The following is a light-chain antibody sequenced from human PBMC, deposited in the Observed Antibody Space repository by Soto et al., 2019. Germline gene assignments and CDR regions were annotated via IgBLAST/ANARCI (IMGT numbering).Light chain of an antibody. CDR1: QSLVFTDGNTY. J-gene: IGKJ1*01. V-gene: IGKV2-24*01. CDR2: QIS. Sequence: DIVMTQSPLSLPVTLGQPSSISCTSSQSLVFTDGNTYLNWFQQRPGQPPRRLIYQISKRLSGVPDRFSGSGAGTSFTLKISRVEAQDVGIYFCMQSLQLRTFGQGTKVDIK. CDR3: MQSLQLRT.